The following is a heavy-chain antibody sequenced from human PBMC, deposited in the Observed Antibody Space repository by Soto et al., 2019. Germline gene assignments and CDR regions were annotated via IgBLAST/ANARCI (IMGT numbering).Heavy chain of an antibody. CDR2: MDPITGGT. Sequence: ASVKVSCKASGYNLCAYYTYWVRQAPGRGLEWVGFMDPITGGTDYEERLRDRVTMTRDTSINTAYMELRRLRSDDTAIYFCARGRDDASQFYPPHGMDXWGQGTTVSVS. J-gene: IGHJ6*02. D-gene: IGHD2-2*01. CDR3: ARGRDDASQFYPPHGMDX. V-gene: IGHV1-2*02. CDR1: GYNLCAYY.